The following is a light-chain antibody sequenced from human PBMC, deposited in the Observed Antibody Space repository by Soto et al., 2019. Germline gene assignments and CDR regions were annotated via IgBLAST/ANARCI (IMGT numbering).Light chain of an antibody. Sequence: DIVMTQSPDSLAVSLGERASINCKSSQSVLYSINAKNYLAWHQQKPGQPPKLLIHWASTRESGVPDRFSGSGSGTDFTLTISSLQAEDVAVYFCQQYYSAPRTFGQGTKVEIK. CDR2: WAS. V-gene: IGKV4-1*01. J-gene: IGKJ1*01. CDR3: QQYYSAPRT. CDR1: QSVLYSINAKNY.